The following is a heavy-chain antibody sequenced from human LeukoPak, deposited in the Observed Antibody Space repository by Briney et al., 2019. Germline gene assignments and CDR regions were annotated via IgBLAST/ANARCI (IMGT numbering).Heavy chain of an antibody. CDR3: ARDRAWNYFDY. D-gene: IGHD3-3*01. V-gene: IGHV3-30*04. J-gene: IGHJ4*02. Sequence: GGSLRLSCAASGFTFSSTSMSWVRQAPGKGLEWVAIISNDGSRKYYAHSVEGRFTISRDNSKNTLYLQMDSLRAEDTAVYYCARDRAWNYFDYWGQGTLVTVSS. CDR1: GFTFSSTS. CDR2: ISNDGSRK.